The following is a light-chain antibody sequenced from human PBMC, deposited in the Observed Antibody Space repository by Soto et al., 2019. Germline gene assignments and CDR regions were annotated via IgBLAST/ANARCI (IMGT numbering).Light chain of an antibody. CDR2: DAS. CDR3: QKSSNCPPGFT. CDR1: QSVSSY. Sequence: EIVLTQSPATLSLSPGERATLSCRASQSVSSYLAWYQQKPGQAPRLLIYDASNRATGIPARFSGSGSGTDFTLTISSLEPEDFAVYYCQKSSNCPPGFTFGPGTKVDIK. J-gene: IGKJ3*01. V-gene: IGKV3-11*01.